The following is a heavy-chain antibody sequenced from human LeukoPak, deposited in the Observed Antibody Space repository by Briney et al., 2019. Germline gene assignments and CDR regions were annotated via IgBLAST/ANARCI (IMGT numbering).Heavy chain of an antibody. CDR3: ARLITMVRGVIITYHYYYYMDV. V-gene: IGHV4-39*01. CDR1: GGSISSSSYY. J-gene: IGHJ6*03. CDR2: IYYSGST. D-gene: IGHD3-10*01. Sequence: SETLSLTCTVSGGSISSSSYYWGWIRQPPGKGLEWIGSIYYSGSTYYNPSLKSRVTISADTSKNQFSLKLSSVTAADTAVYYCARLITMVRGVIITYHYYYYMDVWGKGTTVTVSS.